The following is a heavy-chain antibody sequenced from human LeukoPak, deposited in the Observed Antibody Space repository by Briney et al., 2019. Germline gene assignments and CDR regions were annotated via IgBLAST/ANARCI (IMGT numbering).Heavy chain of an antibody. Sequence: GGSLRLSCAASGFTFSSYGMHWVRQAPGKGLEWVAFIRYDGSNKYYADSVKGRFTISRDNAKNSLYLQMNSLRAEDTAVYYCARDSWNDCSGGSCYSNYWGQGTLVTVSS. D-gene: IGHD2-15*01. CDR3: ARDSWNDCSGGSCYSNY. CDR1: GFTFSSYG. V-gene: IGHV3-30*02. CDR2: IRYDGSNK. J-gene: IGHJ4*02.